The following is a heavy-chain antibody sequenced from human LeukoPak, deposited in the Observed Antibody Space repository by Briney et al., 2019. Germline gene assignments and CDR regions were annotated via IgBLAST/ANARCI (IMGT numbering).Heavy chain of an antibody. CDR3: ARGYYDFWSGYGTSDY. Sequence: SETLSLTCTVSGGSISSYYWSWIRQPAGKGLEWIGRIYTSGSTNYNPSLKSRVTMSVDTSKNQFSLKLSSVTAADTAVYYCARGYYDFWSGYGTSDYWGQGTLVTVSS. CDR2: IYTSGST. CDR1: GGSISSYY. V-gene: IGHV4-4*07. D-gene: IGHD3-3*01. J-gene: IGHJ4*02.